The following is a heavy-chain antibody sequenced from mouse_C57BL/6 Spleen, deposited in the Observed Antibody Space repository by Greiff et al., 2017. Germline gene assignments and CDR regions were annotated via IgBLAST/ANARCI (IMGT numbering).Heavy chain of an antibody. CDR1: GYSITSGSY. V-gene: IGHV3-6*01. Sequence: EVQLQQSGPGLVKPSQSLSLTCSVSGYSITSGSYWNWIRQFPGNKLEWMGDISYGGSNNYNPSLKNRISITRDTAKNQLFLKLNSVTTEDTATYDGARDRAERLTMAMDYWGQGTSGTVSS. J-gene: IGHJ4*01. CDR2: ISYGGSN. D-gene: IGHD3-3*01. CDR3: ARDRAERLTMAMDY.